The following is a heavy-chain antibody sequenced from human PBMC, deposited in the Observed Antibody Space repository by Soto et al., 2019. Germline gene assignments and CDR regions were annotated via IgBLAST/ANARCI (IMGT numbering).Heavy chain of an antibody. CDR2: INGDGSEK. Sequence: EVQLVESGGGLVQPGGSLRLSCAASGFIFTNYWMRWVRQAPGRGLEWVANINGDGSEKRYVDSVKGRFSIPRDNAKNSLYLQMNSLLSQDPGVYYCTRARSSVGAPGGFIEYWGEGDLGTVSS. V-gene: IGHV3-7*03. CDR3: TRARSSVGAPGGFIEY. CDR1: GFIFTNYW. D-gene: IGHD1-26*01. J-gene: IGHJ4*02.